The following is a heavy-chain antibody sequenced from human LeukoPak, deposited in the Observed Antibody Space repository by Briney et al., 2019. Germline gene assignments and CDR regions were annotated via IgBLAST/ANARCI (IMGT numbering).Heavy chain of an antibody. CDR3: ARSPNCGGDCS. D-gene: IGHD2-21*02. CDR1: GFTFSSYS. J-gene: IGHJ5*02. Sequence: GGSLRLSCAASGFTFSSYSMNWVRQAPGKGLEWVSYISSSGGTIYYADSVKGRFTISRDNAKNTLYLQMNSLRAEDTAVYYCARSPNCGGDCSWGQGTLVTVSS. V-gene: IGHV3-48*04. CDR2: ISSSGGTI.